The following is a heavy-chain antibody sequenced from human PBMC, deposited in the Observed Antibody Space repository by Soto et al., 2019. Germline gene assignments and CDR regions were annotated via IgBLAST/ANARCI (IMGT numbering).Heavy chain of an antibody. Sequence: GGSLRLSCAASGFTFSSYWMSWVRQAPGKGLEWVANIKQDGSEKYYVDSVKGRFTISRDNAKNSLYLQMNSLRAEDTAVYYWASVVSSGWFGGPGNYSGQGTLDTVSS. CDR2: IKQDGSEK. J-gene: IGHJ4*02. CDR3: ASVVSSGWFGGPGNY. D-gene: IGHD6-19*01. V-gene: IGHV3-7*01. CDR1: GFTFSSYW.